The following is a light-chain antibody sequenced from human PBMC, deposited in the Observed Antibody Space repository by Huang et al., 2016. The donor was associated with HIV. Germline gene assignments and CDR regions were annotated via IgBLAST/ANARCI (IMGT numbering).Light chain of an antibody. CDR2: AAS. J-gene: IGKJ2*01. Sequence: DIQMTQSPSSLSASVGDRVTITCRASQSTSSYLNWYQQKPGKAPKLLIYAASSLQSGVPLRFSGSGSGTDFTLTIISLQPEDFATYYCQQSYKTPRTFGQGTKLEIK. V-gene: IGKV1-39*01. CDR3: QQSYKTPRT. CDR1: QSTSSY.